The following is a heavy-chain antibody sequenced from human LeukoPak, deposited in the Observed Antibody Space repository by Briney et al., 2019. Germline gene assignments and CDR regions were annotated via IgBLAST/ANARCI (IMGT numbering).Heavy chain of an antibody. J-gene: IGHJ6*02. V-gene: IGHV4-59*01. D-gene: IGHD6-6*01. CDR3: ARDLWGSSLYYYYYYGMGV. CDR1: GGSISSYY. Sequence: PSETLSLTCTASGGSISSYYWSWIRQPPGKGLEWIGYIYYSGSTNYNPSLKSRVTISVDTSKNQFSLKLSSVTAADTAVYYCARDLWGSSLYYYYYYGMGVWGQGTTVTVSS. CDR2: IYYSGST.